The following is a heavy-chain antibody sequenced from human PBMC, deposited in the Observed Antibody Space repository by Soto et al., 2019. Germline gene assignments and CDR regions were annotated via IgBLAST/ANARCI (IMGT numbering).Heavy chain of an antibody. CDR3: AKDRHRGYDFAFDI. Sequence: GGSLRLSCAASGFTFSSYAMSWVRQAPGKGLEWVSAISGSGGSTYYADSVKGRFTISRHNFKNTLYLQMNSLRADDTALYYCAKDRHRGYDFAFDIWGKGTMVNVSS. CDR2: ISGSGGST. D-gene: IGHD5-12*01. V-gene: IGHV3-23*01. J-gene: IGHJ3*02. CDR1: GFTFSSYA.